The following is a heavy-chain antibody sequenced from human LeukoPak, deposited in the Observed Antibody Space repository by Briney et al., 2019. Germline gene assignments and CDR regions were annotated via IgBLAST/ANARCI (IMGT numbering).Heavy chain of an antibody. Sequence: GGSLRLSCAGAGFTFTTYAMSWVRQAPGKGLEWVSGLSASGGSTYYADSVKGRFTISRDNSKNTLYLQMTRPRAENTAIYYCAKTPFSYSRSYFDYWGPGTLVTVSS. V-gene: IGHV3-23*01. D-gene: IGHD6-13*01. CDR3: AKTPFSYSRSYFDY. J-gene: IGHJ4*02. CDR2: LSASGGST. CDR1: GFTFTTYA.